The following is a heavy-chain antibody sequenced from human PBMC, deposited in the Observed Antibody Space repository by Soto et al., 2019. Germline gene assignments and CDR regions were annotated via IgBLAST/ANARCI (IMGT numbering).Heavy chain of an antibody. CDR2: IIPIFGTA. CDR1: GGTFSSYA. D-gene: IGHD6-13*01. CDR3: ARVRGAAAGDYFDY. Sequence: AASVKVSCKASGGTFSSYAISWVRQAPGQELEWMGGIIPIFGTANYAQKFQGRVTITADESTSTAYMELSSLRSEDTAVYYCARVRGAAAGDYFDYWGQGTLVTVSS. V-gene: IGHV1-69*13. J-gene: IGHJ4*02.